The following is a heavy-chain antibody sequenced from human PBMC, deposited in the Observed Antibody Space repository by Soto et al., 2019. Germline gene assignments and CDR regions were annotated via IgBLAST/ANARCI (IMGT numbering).Heavy chain of an antibody. CDR1: GYTFTSYD. J-gene: IGHJ6*03. CDR2: MNPNSGNT. CDR3: ARSDYYDFWSGYPERYYYYMDV. D-gene: IGHD3-3*01. V-gene: IGHV1-8*01. Sequence: ASVKVSCKASGYTFTSYDINWVRQATGQGLEWMGWMNPNSGNTGYAQKFQGRVTMTRNTSISTAYMELSSLRSEDTAVYYCARSDYYDFWSGYPERYYYYMDVWGKGTTVTVSS.